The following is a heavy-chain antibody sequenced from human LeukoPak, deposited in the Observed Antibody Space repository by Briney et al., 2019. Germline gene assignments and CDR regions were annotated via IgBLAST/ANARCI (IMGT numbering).Heavy chain of an antibody. D-gene: IGHD6-19*01. Sequence: PSETLSLTCVVSNGSLSSYYWSWIRQSQEKGLEWIGEISHRGSTNYNPSFQSRVTISVDTSKNHFSLKLTSVSAADTAVYYCARGRSTGWFLAHYFDNWGQGTLVTVSS. CDR2: ISHRGST. CDR1: NGSLSSYY. V-gene: IGHV4-34*01. J-gene: IGHJ4*02. CDR3: ARGRSTGWFLAHYFDN.